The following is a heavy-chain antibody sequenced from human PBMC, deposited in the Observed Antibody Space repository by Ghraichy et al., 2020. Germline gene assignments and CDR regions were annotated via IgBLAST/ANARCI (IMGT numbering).Heavy chain of an antibody. CDR1: GGSISSYY. J-gene: IGHJ5*02. CDR2: IYYSGST. D-gene: IGHD3-16*01. V-gene: IGHV4-59*08. CDR3: ARRGGTGWFDP. Sequence: SETLSLTCTVSGGSISSYYWSWIRQPPGKGLEWIGYIYYSGSTNYNPSLKSRVTISVDTSKNQFSLKLSSVTAADTAVYYCARRGGTGWFDPWGQGTLVTVSS.